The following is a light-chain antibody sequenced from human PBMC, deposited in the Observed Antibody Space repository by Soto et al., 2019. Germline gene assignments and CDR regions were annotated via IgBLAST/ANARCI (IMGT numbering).Light chain of an antibody. V-gene: IGLV2-14*01. CDR1: SSDVGAHNF. J-gene: IGLJ1*01. CDR2: EAS. CDR3: NSYTSSNTYV. Sequence: QSVLTQPASVSGSPGPAITISCSGSSSDVGAHNFVSWYQHHPGKAPKLMIYEASNRPSGVSNRFSGSKSGNTASLTISGRQSKDEADYYCNSYTSSNTYVFGSGTKVTVL.